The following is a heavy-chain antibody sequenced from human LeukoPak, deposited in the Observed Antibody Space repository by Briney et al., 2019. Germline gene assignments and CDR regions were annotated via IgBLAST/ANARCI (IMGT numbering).Heavy chain of an antibody. CDR1: GFTFSSYS. V-gene: IGHV3-21*01. CDR3: ARALNYGYYDFWSGYLDAFDI. D-gene: IGHD3-3*01. J-gene: IGHJ3*02. Sequence: GGSLRLSCAAPGFTFSSYSMNWVRQAPGKGLEWVSSISSSSSYIYYADSVKGRFTISRDNAKNSLYLQMNSLRAEDTAVYYCARALNYGYYDFWSGYLDAFDIWGQGTMVTVSS. CDR2: ISSSSSYI.